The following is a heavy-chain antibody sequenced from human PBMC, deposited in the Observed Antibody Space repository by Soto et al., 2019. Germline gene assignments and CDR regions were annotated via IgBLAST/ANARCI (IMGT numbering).Heavy chain of an antibody. V-gene: IGHV3-23*01. CDR2: ISGSGGST. Sequence: EVQLLESGGGLVQPGGSLRLSCAASGFTFSSYAMSWVRQAPGKGLEWVSAISGSGGSTYYADSVKGRFTISRDNSKNTRVLQKDSPGAEDPAVYYCAKNWGGGGYFDYWGQGTLVTVSS. D-gene: IGHD7-27*01. CDR1: GFTFSSYA. J-gene: IGHJ4*02. CDR3: AKNWGGGGYFDY.